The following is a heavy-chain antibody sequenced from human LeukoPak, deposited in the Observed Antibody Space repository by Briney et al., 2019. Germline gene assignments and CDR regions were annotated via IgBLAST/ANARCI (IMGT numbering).Heavy chain of an antibody. V-gene: IGHV4-34*01. Sequence: SETLSLTCTVYGGSFSGYYWSWIRQPPGKGLEWIGEINHSGSTNYNPSLKSRVTISVDTSKNQFSLKLSSVTAADTAVYYCARGFGVVIMGGQGTLVTVSS. D-gene: IGHD3-3*01. J-gene: IGHJ4*02. CDR1: GGSFSGYY. CDR2: INHSGST. CDR3: ARGFGVVIM.